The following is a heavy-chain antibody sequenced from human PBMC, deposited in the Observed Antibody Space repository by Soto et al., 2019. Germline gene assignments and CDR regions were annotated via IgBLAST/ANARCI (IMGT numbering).Heavy chain of an antibody. V-gene: IGHV4-31*03. CDR3: ARARVVSRLDY. D-gene: IGHD3-3*01. CDR1: GGSISSGGYY. CDR2: IYYSGST. J-gene: IGHJ4*02. Sequence: SETLSLTCTVSGGSISSGGYYWSWNRQHPGKGLEWIGYIYYSGSTYYNPSLKSRVTISVDTSKNHFSLKLSSVTAADTAVYYCARARVVSRLDYWGQGTLVTVSS.